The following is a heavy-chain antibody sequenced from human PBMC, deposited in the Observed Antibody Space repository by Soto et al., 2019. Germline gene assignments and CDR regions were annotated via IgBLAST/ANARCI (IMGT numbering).Heavy chain of an antibody. V-gene: IGHV4-39*01. CDR1: GDSISSRSYY. CDR3: ARQRTLVVTQAYFDG. D-gene: IGHD2-21*02. Sequence: PETLSLTCTVTGDSISSRSYYWGWIRQPPGKGLEWIGSIYYSGSTYNNPSLRSRVSMSIDTSKDQFSLKLKSVTAADTALYFCARQRTLVVTQAYFDGWGPGSLVTVSS. CDR2: IYYSGST. J-gene: IGHJ4*02.